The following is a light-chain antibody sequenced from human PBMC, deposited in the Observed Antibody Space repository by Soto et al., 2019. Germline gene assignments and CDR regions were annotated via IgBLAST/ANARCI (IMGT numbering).Light chain of an antibody. CDR1: GXXIGAGYD. CDR2: NNI. CDR3: QSYDSSLSVV. J-gene: IGLJ2*01. Sequence: QXVLTQPPSVSGAXXXXXXXXXXGXGXXIGAGYDVHWYQQLPGTAPKLLIYNNINRPSGVPDRFSGSKSGTSASLAISGLQAEDEADYYCQSYDSSLSVVFGGGTKLTVL. V-gene: IGLV1-40*01.